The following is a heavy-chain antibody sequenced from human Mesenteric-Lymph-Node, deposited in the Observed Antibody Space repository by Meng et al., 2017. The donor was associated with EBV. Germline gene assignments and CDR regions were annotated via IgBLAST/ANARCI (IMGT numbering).Heavy chain of an antibody. CDR1: GGSVNSGGYS. CDR3: AGGDYVNQFNY. CDR2: VHHSGLT. D-gene: IGHD4-17*01. V-gene: IGHV4-30-2*06. J-gene: IGHJ4*02. Sequence: QRELQAAVSGLVKPSQPLSLTCTVSGGSVNSGGYSWSWIRQSPEKGLEWIGYVHHSGLTYYNPSLETRVIISLERSKNQFSLKLTSVTAADTAVYYCAGGDYVNQFNYWGQGTLVTVSS.